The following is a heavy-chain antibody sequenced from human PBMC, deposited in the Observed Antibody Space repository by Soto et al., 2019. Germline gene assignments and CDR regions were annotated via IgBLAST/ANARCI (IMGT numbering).Heavy chain of an antibody. CDR2: IGSGAGSFV. CDR3: ARDYGKLNP. V-gene: IGHV3-21*05. Sequence: GGSLRLSCAVSGFTFTSFGMIWVRQAPGKGLEWVSFIGSGAGSFVSYADSVKGRFTISRDNAKNSLYLQMNSLRAEDTALYYCARDYGKLNPWGQGTLVTVSS. J-gene: IGHJ5*02. CDR1: GFTFTSFG. D-gene: IGHD2-15*01.